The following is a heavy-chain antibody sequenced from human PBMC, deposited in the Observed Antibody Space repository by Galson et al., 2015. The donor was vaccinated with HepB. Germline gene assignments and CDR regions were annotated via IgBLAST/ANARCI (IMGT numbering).Heavy chain of an antibody. CDR1: GYSISSGYY. Sequence: ETLSLTCTVSGYSISSGYYWGWIRQPPGKGLEWIGSIYHSGSTYYNPSLKSRVTISVDTSKNQFSLKLSSVTAADTAVYYCARDWNPDAFDIWGQGTMVTVSS. CDR2: IYHSGST. CDR3: ARDWNPDAFDI. D-gene: IGHD1-1*01. J-gene: IGHJ3*02. V-gene: IGHV4-38-2*02.